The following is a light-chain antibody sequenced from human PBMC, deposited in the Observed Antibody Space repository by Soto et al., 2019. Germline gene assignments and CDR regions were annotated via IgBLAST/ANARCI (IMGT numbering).Light chain of an antibody. J-gene: IGKJ1*01. CDR3: HQYNYFWA. CDR2: DAS. CDR1: QSISSW. V-gene: IGKV1-5*01. Sequence: DNQMAQPPSTLSAGVGVRVSITCRAGQSISSWLAWYQQIPGKAPKLLIYDASNLESGVPSRFSGGGSGTEFSLTISSLQPDDFATCYCHQYNYFWAFGQGTQVDI.